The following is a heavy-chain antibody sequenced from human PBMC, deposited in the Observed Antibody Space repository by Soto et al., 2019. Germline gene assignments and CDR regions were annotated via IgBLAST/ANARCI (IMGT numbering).Heavy chain of an antibody. CDR3: ARGMGRYFDL. CDR1: GDFISNFY. J-gene: IGHJ2*01. CDR2: ISASGRT. D-gene: IGHD2-8*01. Sequence: QVQLQESGPGLVKPSETLSLTCTVAGDFISNFYWSWIRQPAGKGLESLWRISASGRTNYNPSLQSRVAMSLDTSKNEFYLRLTSLPATDTAVYFCARGMGRYFDLWGRGTLVTVFS. V-gene: IGHV4-4*07.